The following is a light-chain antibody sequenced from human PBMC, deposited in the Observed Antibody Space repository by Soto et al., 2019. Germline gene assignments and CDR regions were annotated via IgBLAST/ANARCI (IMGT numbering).Light chain of an antibody. CDR3: QSYDSSPSVYV. CDR2: HNA. Sequence: QSVLTQPPSVTGAPGQRVTISCTGSSSNIGAGYDVHWYQQLPGTAPKLLVYHNANRPSGVPDLFSGSKSGTSASLSITGLQAEDEADYYCQSYDSSPSVYVFGTGTKVTVL. CDR1: SSNIGAGYD. J-gene: IGLJ1*01. V-gene: IGLV1-40*01.